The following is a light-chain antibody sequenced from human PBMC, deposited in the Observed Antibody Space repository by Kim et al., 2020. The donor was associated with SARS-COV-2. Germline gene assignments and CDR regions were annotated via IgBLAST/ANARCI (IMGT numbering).Light chain of an antibody. CDR2: EAS. J-gene: IGKJ1*01. CDR3: QQYDGLST. CDR1: HNIKVG. V-gene: IGKV1-5*01. Sequence: SASIGGRVPIACRASHNIKVGLAWYQQKPGKAPNHLIYEASTLKSGVPSSFSGSGSGTEFTLTINSLQPDDFATYYCQQYDGLSTFGQGTKVDIK.